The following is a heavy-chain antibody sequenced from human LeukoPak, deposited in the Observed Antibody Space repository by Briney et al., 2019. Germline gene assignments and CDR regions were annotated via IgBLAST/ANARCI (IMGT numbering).Heavy chain of an antibody. J-gene: IGHJ5*02. CDR1: GFTFGSYA. CDR3: AKDRGVIVPAGMAT. V-gene: IGHV3-23*01. Sequence: GGSLRLSCAGSGFTFGSYAMTWVRQAPGKGLKWVSGISASNGNTYHADSVKGRFTISRDNSKGTLYLQMNSLRVEDTAVYYCAKDRGVIVPAGMATWGQGTLVTVSS. D-gene: IGHD2-2*01. CDR2: ISASNGNT.